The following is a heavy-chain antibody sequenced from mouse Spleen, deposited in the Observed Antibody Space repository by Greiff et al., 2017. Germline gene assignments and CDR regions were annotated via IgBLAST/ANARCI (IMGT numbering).Heavy chain of an antibody. Sequence: QVQLQQSGAELMKPGASVKLSCKATGYTFTGYWIEWVKQRPGHGLEWIGEILPGSGSTNYNEKFKGKATFTSDTSSNTAYMQLSSLTTEDSAIYYCARVWVTTVVAHWYFDVWGAGTTVTVSS. CDR2: ILPGSGST. J-gene: IGHJ1*01. CDR3: ARVWVTTVVAHWYFDV. CDR1: GYTFTGYW. V-gene: IGHV1-9*01. D-gene: IGHD1-1*01.